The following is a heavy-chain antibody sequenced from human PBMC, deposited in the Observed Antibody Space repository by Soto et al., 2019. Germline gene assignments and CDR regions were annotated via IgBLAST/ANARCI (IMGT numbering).Heavy chain of an antibody. Sequence: PGGSLRLSCAASGFTFSSYAMSWVRQAPGKGLEWVSAISGSGGSTYYADSVKGRFTISRDNSKNTLYLQMNSLRAEDTAVYYCAKDRHSSSRGGLYFDYWGQGTLVTVSS. CDR3: AKDRHSSSRGGLYFDY. V-gene: IGHV3-23*01. D-gene: IGHD6-6*01. CDR1: GFTFSSYA. CDR2: ISGSGGST. J-gene: IGHJ4*02.